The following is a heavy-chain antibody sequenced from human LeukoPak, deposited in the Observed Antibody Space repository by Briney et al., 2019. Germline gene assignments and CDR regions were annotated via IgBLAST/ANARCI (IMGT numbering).Heavy chain of an antibody. CDR3: AKDVRVGGGGMDV. CDR1: GFTFSNYA. Sequence: GGSLRLSCAASGFTFSNYAMNWVRQAPGKGLEWVSLISSSGANAYYADSVRGRFTISRDKSKNTVSLQMSSLRGEDTALYYCAKDVRVGGGGMDVWGQGTPVTVSS. D-gene: IGHD1-26*01. V-gene: IGHV3-23*01. CDR2: ISSSGANA. J-gene: IGHJ6*02.